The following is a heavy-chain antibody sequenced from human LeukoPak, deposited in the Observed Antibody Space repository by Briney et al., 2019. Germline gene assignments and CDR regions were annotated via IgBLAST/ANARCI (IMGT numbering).Heavy chain of an antibody. CDR3: ARGPLPGTNWFDP. D-gene: IGHD1/OR15-1a*01. J-gene: IGHJ5*02. CDR1: GGSISSSGYY. Sequence: SETLPLTCAVSGGSISSSGYYWGWIRQPPGKGLEWVGSIYSSGSTYYNPSLKSRVTISVDTSKNHFSLKLSSVTAADTAVYSCARGPLPGTNWFDPWGQGTLVTVSS. V-gene: IGHV4-39*07. CDR2: IYSSGST.